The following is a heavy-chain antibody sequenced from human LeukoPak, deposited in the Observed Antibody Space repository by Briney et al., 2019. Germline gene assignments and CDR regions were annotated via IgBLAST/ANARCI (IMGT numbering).Heavy chain of an antibody. V-gene: IGHV3-66*02. D-gene: IGHD6-6*01. J-gene: IGHJ4*02. CDR1: GFTVSNNY. CDR3: ARDKGTSYLSSFDY. Sequence: GGSLRLSCAASGFTVSNNYMSWVRQAQGKGLEWVSVIYSGGYTYYADSVKGRFTISRDNSKNTLYLQMNSLRAADTAVYYCARDKGTSYLSSFDYWGQGTLVTVSS. CDR2: IYSGGYT.